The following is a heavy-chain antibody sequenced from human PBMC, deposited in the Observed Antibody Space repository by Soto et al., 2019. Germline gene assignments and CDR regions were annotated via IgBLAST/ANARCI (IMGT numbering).Heavy chain of an antibody. CDR3: ARVRDTFDILTGYYTTSSGMDV. Sequence: SVKVSCKASGGTFSSYAISWVRQAPGQGLEWMGGIIPIFGTANYAQKFQGRVTITADESTSTAYMELSSLRSEDTAVYYCARVRDTFDILTGYYTTSSGMDVWGQGTTVTVSS. CDR1: GGTFSSYA. V-gene: IGHV1-69*13. J-gene: IGHJ6*01. CDR2: IIPIFGTA. D-gene: IGHD3-9*01.